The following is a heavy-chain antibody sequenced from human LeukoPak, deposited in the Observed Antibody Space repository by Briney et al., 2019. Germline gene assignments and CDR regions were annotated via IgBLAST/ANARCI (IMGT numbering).Heavy chain of an antibody. D-gene: IGHD2-15*01. J-gene: IGHJ3*02. Sequence: GGSLRLSCAASGFTFSSYSMNWVRQAPGKGLEWVSSISSSSSYIYYADSVKGRFTISRDNAKNSLYLQMNSPRAEDTAVYYCARDRETLVVAATPDAFDIWGQGTMVTVSS. CDR2: ISSSSSYI. CDR3: ARDRETLVVAATPDAFDI. V-gene: IGHV3-21*01. CDR1: GFTFSSYS.